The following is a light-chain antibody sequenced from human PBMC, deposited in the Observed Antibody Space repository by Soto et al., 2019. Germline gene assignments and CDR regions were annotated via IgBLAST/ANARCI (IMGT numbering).Light chain of an antibody. J-gene: IGKJ2*01. CDR3: QQYDNWPHT. CDR1: QTLISN. CDR2: GES. Sequence: EMVMTQSPATLSVSPMGRATLSCRASQTLISNLAWYQQHPVQAPRLPIYGESTRATGIPARFSGSGSGTDFTLTTSSLQSEDFAVYYCQQYDNWPHTFGQGTKLEIK. V-gene: IGKV3-15*01.